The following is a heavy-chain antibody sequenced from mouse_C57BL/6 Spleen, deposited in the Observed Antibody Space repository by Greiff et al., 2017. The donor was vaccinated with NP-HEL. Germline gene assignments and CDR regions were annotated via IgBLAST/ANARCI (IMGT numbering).Heavy chain of an antibody. D-gene: IGHD2-10*02. Sequence: QVQLQQSGAELVRPGTSVKVSCKASGYAFTNYLIEWVKQRHGPGLEWIGVIKPGSGGTKYNEKFKGKATLTADKSSSTASMQLSSLTSEDSAVYFCARSSDYAMDYWGQGTSVTVSS. CDR1: GYAFTNYL. CDR2: IKPGSGGT. V-gene: IGHV1-54*01. CDR3: ARSSDYAMDY. J-gene: IGHJ4*01.